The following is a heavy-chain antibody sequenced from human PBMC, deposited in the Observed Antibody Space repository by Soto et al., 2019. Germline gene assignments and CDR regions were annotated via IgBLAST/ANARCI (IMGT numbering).Heavy chain of an antibody. J-gene: IGHJ4*02. CDR1: GFTVSSNY. D-gene: IGHD5-18*01. CDR2: IYSGGTP. CDR3: ARDTQLWRLDS. Sequence: GGSLRLSCAASGFTVSSNYLSWVRQAPGKGLEWVSVIYSGGTPYYADSVKGRFTISRDNSKNTLYLQMNSLRAEDTAVYFCARDTQLWRLDSWGQGTLVTVSS. V-gene: IGHV3-66*01.